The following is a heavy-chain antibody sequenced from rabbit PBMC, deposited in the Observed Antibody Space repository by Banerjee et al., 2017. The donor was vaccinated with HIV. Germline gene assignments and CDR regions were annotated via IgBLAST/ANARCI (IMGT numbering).Heavy chain of an antibody. D-gene: IGHD6-1*01. CDR3: ARFIASFAGYGYANL. CDR1: GFSLSNKYV. V-gene: IGHV1S40*01. J-gene: IGHJ4*01. Sequence: QSLEESGGDLVKPEGSLTLTCTASGFSLSNKYVMCWVRQAPGKGLEWIACINTSSGNTVYATWAKGRFTISKTSWTTVTLQMTSMTAADTATYFCARFIASFAGYGYANLWGPGTLVTVS. CDR2: INTSSGNT.